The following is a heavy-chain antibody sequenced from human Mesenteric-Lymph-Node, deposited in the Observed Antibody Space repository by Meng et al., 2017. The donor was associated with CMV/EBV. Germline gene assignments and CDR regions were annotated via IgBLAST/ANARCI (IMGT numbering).Heavy chain of an antibody. CDR3: ASGGAYCGGDCYSADY. Sequence: GSLRLSCTVSDVSISSTTYYWGWIRQPPGKGLEWIGNIYYSGSTYYNPSLKSRVTISVDTSKNQFSLKLSSVTAADTAVYYCASGGAYCGGDCYSADYWGQGTLVTVSS. J-gene: IGHJ4*02. V-gene: IGHV4-39*07. CDR1: DVSISSTTYY. D-gene: IGHD2-21*01. CDR2: IYYSGST.